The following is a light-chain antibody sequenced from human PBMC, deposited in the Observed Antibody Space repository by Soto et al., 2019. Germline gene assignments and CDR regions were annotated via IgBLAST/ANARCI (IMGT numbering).Light chain of an antibody. Sequence: DSVLTQSPGTLSLSPGERATLSCRASQSVSSNYLAWYQQKPGQAPRLLIYGASTRATGIPDRFSGSGSGTDFTLTISRLEPEDSAVYYCQXYGSSPTWTFGQGTKVDI. CDR3: QXYGSSPTWT. CDR2: GAS. CDR1: QSVSSNY. J-gene: IGKJ1*01. V-gene: IGKV3-20*01.